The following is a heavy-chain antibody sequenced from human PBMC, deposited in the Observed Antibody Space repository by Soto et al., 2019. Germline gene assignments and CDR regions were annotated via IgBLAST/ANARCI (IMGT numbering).Heavy chain of an antibody. Sequence: PSETLSLTCAVSGGSISSSNWWSWVRQPPGKGLEWIGEFYFSGSTYYNPSLKSRVTISVDTSKNQFSLKLSFVTAADTAVYYCARHPSRRYYDSSGYYYPLVYGMDVWGQGTTVTVSS. V-gene: IGHV4-4*02. CDR2: FYFSGST. D-gene: IGHD3-22*01. J-gene: IGHJ6*02. CDR3: ARHPSRRYYDSSGYYYPLVYGMDV. CDR1: GGSISSSNW.